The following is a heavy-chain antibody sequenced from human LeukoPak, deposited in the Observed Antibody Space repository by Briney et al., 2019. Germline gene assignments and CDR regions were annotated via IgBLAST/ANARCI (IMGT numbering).Heavy chain of an antibody. J-gene: IGHJ4*02. CDR3: ARAPARLVDY. V-gene: IGHV4-34*01. CDR2: INHSGST. CDR1: GGSFSGYY. D-gene: IGHD6-6*01. Sequence: PSETLSLTCAVYGGSFSGYYWSWIRQPPGKGLEWIGEINHSGSTNYNPSLKSRVTISVDTSKNQSSLKLSSATAADTAVYYCARAPARLVDYWGQGTLVTVSS.